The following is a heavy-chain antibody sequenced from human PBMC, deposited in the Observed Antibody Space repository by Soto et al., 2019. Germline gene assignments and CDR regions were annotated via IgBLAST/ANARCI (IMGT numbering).Heavy chain of an antibody. D-gene: IGHD3-10*01. CDR2: ISAYNGNT. V-gene: IGHV1-18*01. J-gene: IGHJ4*02. CDR3: AGDFYGSGSTPGGDY. CDR1: GYTFTSYG. Sequence: ASVKVSCKASGYTFTSYGISWVRQAPGQGLEWMGWISAYNGNTNYAQKLQGRVTMTTDTSTSTAYMELRSLRSDDTAVYYCAGDFYGSGSTPGGDYWGQGTLVTVSS.